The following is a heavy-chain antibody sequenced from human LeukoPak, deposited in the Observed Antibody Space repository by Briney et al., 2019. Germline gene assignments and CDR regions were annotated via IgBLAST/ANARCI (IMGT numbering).Heavy chain of an antibody. CDR3: ATSGGDGYNVYY. J-gene: IGHJ4*02. D-gene: IGHD5-24*01. V-gene: IGHV4-59*08. Sequence: SETLSLTCTVSGGSISSYYWSWIRQPPGKGLEWIGYIYYNGSTNYNPSLKSRVTISVDTSKNQFSLKLSSVTAADTAVYYCATSGGDGYNVYYWGQGTLVTVSS. CDR2: IYYNGST. CDR1: GGSISSYY.